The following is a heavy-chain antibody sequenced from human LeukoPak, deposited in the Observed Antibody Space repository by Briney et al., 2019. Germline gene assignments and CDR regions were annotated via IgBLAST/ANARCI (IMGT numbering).Heavy chain of an antibody. Sequence: VASVKVSCKASGGTFSSYAISWVRQAPGQGLEWMGGIIPIFGTANYAQKFQGRVTITTDESTSTAYMELNNLRSDDTAVYYCARETSSRFFDYWGQGTLLTVSS. CDR2: IIPIFGTA. CDR3: ARETSSRFFDY. J-gene: IGHJ4*02. V-gene: IGHV1-69*05. CDR1: GGTFSSYA.